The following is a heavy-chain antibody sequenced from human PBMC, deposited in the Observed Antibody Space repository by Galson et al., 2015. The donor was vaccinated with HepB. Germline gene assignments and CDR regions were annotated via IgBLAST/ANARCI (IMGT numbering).Heavy chain of an antibody. CDR3: ARILVTMVRGVKYYYGMDV. D-gene: IGHD3-10*01. J-gene: IGHJ6*02. Sequence: PALVKPTQTLTLTCTFSGFSLSTSGMCVSWIRQPPGKALEWLARIDWDDDKYYSTSLKTRLTISKDTSKNQVVLTMTNMYPVDTAAYYCARILVTMVRGVKYYYGMDVWGQGTTVTVSS. CDR1: GFSLSTSGMC. V-gene: IGHV2-70*11. CDR2: IDWDDDK.